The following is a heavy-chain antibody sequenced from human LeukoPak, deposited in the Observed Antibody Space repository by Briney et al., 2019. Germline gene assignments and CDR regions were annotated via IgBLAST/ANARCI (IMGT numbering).Heavy chain of an antibody. Sequence: PGGSLRLSCAASGFTFSSCGMSWVRQAPGKGLEWVSAISGSGGSTYYADSVKGRFTISRDNSKNTLYLQMNSLRAEDTAVYYCAKSDDSSGYWFLSFDYWGQGTLVTVSS. CDR1: GFTFSSCG. CDR2: ISGSGGST. D-gene: IGHD3-22*01. V-gene: IGHV3-23*01. CDR3: AKSDDSSGYWFLSFDY. J-gene: IGHJ4*02.